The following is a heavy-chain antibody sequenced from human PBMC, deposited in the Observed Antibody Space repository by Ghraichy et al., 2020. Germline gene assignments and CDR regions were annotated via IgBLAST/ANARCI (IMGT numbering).Heavy chain of an antibody. V-gene: IGHV3-48*03. CDR3: ARDWKMATLSWTSD. CDR1: GFIFSGFE. D-gene: IGHD5-24*01. Sequence: GGSLRLSCAASGFIFSGFEMNWVRQAPGKGLEWVSYISTGGSTKYYADSVKGRFTISRDNAKNSLYLQMNSLRAEDTAVYYCARDWKMATLSWTSDWGQGTLVTVSS. CDR2: ISTGGSTK. J-gene: IGHJ4*02.